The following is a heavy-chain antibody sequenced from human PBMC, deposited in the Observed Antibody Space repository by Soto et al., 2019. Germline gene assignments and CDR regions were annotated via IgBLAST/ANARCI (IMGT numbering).Heavy chain of an antibody. Sequence: GASVKVYCKASGYTFTSYYMHWVRQAPGQGLEWMGIINPSGGSTSYAQKFQGRVTMTRDTSISTAYMELSRLRSDDTAVYYCARDRGMGDYPDYWGQGTLVTVSS. J-gene: IGHJ4*02. CDR1: GYTFTSYY. D-gene: IGHD4-17*01. V-gene: IGHV1-46*01. CDR2: INPSGGST. CDR3: ARDRGMGDYPDY.